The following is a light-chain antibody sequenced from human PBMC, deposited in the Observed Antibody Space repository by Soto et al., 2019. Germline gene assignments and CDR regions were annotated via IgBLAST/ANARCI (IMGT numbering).Light chain of an antibody. CDR2: EVS. CDR1: SSDVGGYDF. CDR3: SSYGGNNPVYV. Sequence: QPALTQPAYVSGSPGQSITISCTGTSSDVGGYDFVSWYQQHPGKVPKLIIHEVSNRPSGVSNRFSGSKSGNTSSLTISGLQPEDEADYYCSSYGGNNPVYVFGTETKLTVL. V-gene: IGLV2-14*01. J-gene: IGLJ1*01.